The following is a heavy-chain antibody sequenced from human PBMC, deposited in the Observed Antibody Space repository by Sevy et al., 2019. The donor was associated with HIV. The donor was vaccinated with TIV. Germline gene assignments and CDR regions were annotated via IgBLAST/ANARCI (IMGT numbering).Heavy chain of an antibody. CDR2: IIPIFGTA. CDR1: GGTFSSYA. CDR3: ARLSSGSYPHWGYYYYGMDV. J-gene: IGHJ6*02. D-gene: IGHD1-26*01. Sequence: ASVKVSCKASGGTFSSYAISWVRQAPGQGLEWMGGIIPIFGTANYAQKFQGRVTITADESTGTAYMELSSLRSEDTAVYYCARLSSGSYPHWGYYYYGMDVWGQGTTVTVSS. V-gene: IGHV1-69*13.